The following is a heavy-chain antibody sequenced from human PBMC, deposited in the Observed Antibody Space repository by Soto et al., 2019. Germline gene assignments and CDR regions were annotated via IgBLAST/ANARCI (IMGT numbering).Heavy chain of an antibody. Sequence: GGSLRLSCAASGFTFSDYYMSWIRQAPGKGLEWVSYISSSGSTIYYADSVKGRFTISRDNAKNSLYLQMNSLRAEDTAVYYCARTIFGVVPTYNWFDPWGQGTLVTVSS. CDR2: ISSSGSTI. CDR3: ARTIFGVVPTYNWFDP. D-gene: IGHD3-3*01. CDR1: GFTFSDYY. J-gene: IGHJ5*02. V-gene: IGHV3-11*01.